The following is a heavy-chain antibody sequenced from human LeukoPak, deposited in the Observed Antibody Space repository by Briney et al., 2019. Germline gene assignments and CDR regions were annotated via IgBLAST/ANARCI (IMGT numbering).Heavy chain of an antibody. V-gene: IGHV3-66*01. CDR1: GFTVSSNY. CDR3: ARGGLVVAGTSGDY. Sequence: PGGSLRLSCAASGFTVSSNYMSWVRQAPGKGLEWVSVIYSGGSTYYAASVKGRFTISRDNSKNTLYLQMNSLRAEDAAVYYCARGGLVVAGTSGDYWGQGTLVTVSS. J-gene: IGHJ4*02. D-gene: IGHD6-19*01. CDR2: IYSGGST.